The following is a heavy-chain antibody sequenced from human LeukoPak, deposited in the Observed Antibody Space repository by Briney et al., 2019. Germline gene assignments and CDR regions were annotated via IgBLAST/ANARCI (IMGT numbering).Heavy chain of an antibody. Sequence: EASVKVSCKASGGTFSSYAISWVRQAPGQGLEWMGGIIPIFGTANYAQKFQGRVTITTDESTSTAYMELSSLRSEDTAVYYCARTDPHAYYFDYWGQGTLVTVSS. CDR3: ARTDPHAYYFDY. J-gene: IGHJ4*02. CDR2: IIPIFGTA. CDR1: GGTFSSYA. V-gene: IGHV1-69*05.